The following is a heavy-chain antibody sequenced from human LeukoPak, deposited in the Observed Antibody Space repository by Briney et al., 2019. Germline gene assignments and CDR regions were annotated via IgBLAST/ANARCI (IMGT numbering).Heavy chain of an antibody. D-gene: IGHD4-23*01. Sequence: SETLSLTCTVSGGSIGSGGYYWSWIRQHPGKGLEWIGYIYYSGSTYYNPSLKSRVTISVDTSKNQFSLKLSSVTAADTAVYYCARAHYGGNSYYYYGMDVWGQGTTVTVSS. CDR1: GGSIGSGGYY. V-gene: IGHV4-31*03. J-gene: IGHJ6*02. CDR3: ARAHYGGNSYYYYGMDV. CDR2: IYYSGST.